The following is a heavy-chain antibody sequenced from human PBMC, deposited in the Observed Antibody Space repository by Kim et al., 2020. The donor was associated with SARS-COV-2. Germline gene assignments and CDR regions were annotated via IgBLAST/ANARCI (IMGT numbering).Heavy chain of an antibody. CDR1: GFTFSSYG. D-gene: IGHD2-2*01. CDR3: AREGCSSTSCYYYYYYMDV. Sequence: GGSLRLSCAASGFTFSSYGMHWVRQAPGKGLEWVAVIWYDGSNKYYADSVKGRFTISRDNSKNTLYLQMNSLRAEDTAVYYCAREGCSSTSCYYYYYYMDVWGKGTTVTVSS. J-gene: IGHJ6*03. V-gene: IGHV3-33*01. CDR2: IWYDGSNK.